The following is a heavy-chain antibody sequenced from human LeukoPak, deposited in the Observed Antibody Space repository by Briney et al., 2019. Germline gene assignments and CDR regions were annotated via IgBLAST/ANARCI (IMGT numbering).Heavy chain of an antibody. CDR2: IYYSGST. D-gene: IGHD2-2*01. CDR1: GGSISSSSYY. CDR3: ARDSSRFLDY. V-gene: IGHV4-39*07. J-gene: IGHJ4*02. Sequence: PSETLSLTCTVSGGSISSSSYYWGWIRQPPGKGLEWIGSIYYSGSTYYNPSLKSRVTISVDTSKNQFSLKLSSVTAADTAVYYCARDSSRFLDYWDQGTLVTVSS.